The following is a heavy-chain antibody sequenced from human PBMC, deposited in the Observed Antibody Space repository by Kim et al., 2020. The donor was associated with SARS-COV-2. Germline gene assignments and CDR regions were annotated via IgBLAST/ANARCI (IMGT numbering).Heavy chain of an antibody. J-gene: IGHJ3*02. V-gene: IGHV1-2*04. CDR1: GYTFTGYY. Sequence: ASVKVSCKASGYTFTGYYMHWVRQAPGQGLEWMGWINPNSGGTNYAQKFQGWVTMTRDTSISTAYMELSRLRSDDTAVYYCAREVSGSGWAYDAFDIWGQGTMVTVSS. D-gene: IGHD6-19*01. CDR2: INPNSGGT. CDR3: AREVSGSGWAYDAFDI.